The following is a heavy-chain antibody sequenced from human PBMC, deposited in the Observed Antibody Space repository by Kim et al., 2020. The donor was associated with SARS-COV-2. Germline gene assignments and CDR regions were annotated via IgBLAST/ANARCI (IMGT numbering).Heavy chain of an antibody. Sequence: KSRVTISVDTSKNQFSLKLSSVTAADTAVYYCARLGYYDILTGYYPTFDYWGQGTLVTVSS. J-gene: IGHJ4*02. CDR3: ARLGYYDILTGYYPTFDY. V-gene: IGHV4-39*01. D-gene: IGHD3-9*01.